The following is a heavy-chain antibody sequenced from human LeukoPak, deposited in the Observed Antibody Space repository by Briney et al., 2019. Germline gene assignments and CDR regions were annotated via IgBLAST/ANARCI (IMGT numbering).Heavy chain of an antibody. J-gene: IGHJ4*02. D-gene: IGHD4-23*01. CDR1: GLTVSSY. V-gene: IGHV3-66*04. CDR3: ARPPYGGVDY. Sequence: GGSLRLSCAASGLTVSSYMSWVRQAPGKGLEWVSVIYSGGSIYYADSVKGRFTISRDKSKNTLYLQMNSLRAEDTAVYYCARPPYGGVDYWGQGALVTVSS. CDR2: IYSGGSI.